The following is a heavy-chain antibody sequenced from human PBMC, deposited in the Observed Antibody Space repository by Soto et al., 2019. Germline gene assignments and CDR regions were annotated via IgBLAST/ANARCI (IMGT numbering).Heavy chain of an antibody. J-gene: IGHJ4*02. CDR3: AKVSEGSMITFGGVIAY. Sequence: QVQLVESGGGVVQPGRSLRLSCAASGFTFSSYAIHWVRQAPGKGLEWVAVISFDGDIQYYADSGKGRFTISRDNSKNTLDLQMDSLRAADTAVYYCAKVSEGSMITFGGVIAYWGQGTLVTVSS. CDR1: GFTFSSYA. V-gene: IGHV3-30*18. CDR2: ISFDGDIQ. D-gene: IGHD3-16*02.